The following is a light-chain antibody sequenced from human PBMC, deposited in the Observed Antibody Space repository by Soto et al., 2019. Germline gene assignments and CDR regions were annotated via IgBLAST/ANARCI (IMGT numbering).Light chain of an antibody. CDR2: GAA. Sequence: DIVMTQSPATLSVSPGETASLSCRTSREVSTNVVWYQHKPGQSPRALVYGAAIMATGVPDRFSGSESGTEFVLTISGLQADDLAVYYCHQYHMWPSWTFGQGTKVEMK. J-gene: IGKJ1*01. CDR1: REVSTN. V-gene: IGKV3-15*01. CDR3: HQYHMWPSWT.